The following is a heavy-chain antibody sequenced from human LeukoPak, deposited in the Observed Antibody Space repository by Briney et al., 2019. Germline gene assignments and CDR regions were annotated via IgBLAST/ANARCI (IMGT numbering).Heavy chain of an antibody. CDR1: GFTFSSYA. Sequence: PGGSLRLSCAASGFTFSSYAMSWVRQAPGKGLEWVSVIYSGGSTYYADSVKGRFTISRDNSKNTLYLQMNSLRAEDTAVYYCARAAMTSSWGQGTLVTVSS. J-gene: IGHJ4*02. V-gene: IGHV3-66*01. CDR2: IYSGGST. CDR3: ARAAMTSS. D-gene: IGHD6-6*01.